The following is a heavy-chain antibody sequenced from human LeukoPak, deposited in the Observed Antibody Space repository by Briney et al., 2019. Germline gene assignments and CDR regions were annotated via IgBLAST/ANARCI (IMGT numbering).Heavy chain of an antibody. CDR3: ARVMAARREDLNWFDP. J-gene: IGHJ5*02. D-gene: IGHD6-6*01. CDR1: GGSISSSGSY. CDR2: SYYSGNT. Sequence: SETLSLTCSVSGGSISSSGSYWGWIRQPPAKGLEGIGWSYYSGNTYNPSLKSRVTISVDTSKIQFSLNLTSVNAADTAVYYCARVMAARREDLNWFDPWGQGTLVTVSS. V-gene: IGHV4-39*07.